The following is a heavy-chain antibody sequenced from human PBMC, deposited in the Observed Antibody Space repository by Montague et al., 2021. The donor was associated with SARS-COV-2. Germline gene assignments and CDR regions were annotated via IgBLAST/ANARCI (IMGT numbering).Heavy chain of an antibody. J-gene: IGHJ3*02. Sequence: SETLSLTCTVSGGSISSSSYYWGWIRQPPGKGLEWIGSIYYSGSTYYSPSLKSRVTISVDTSKNQSSLKLSSVIAADTAVYYCARFPTSYYYDSKAAPATPDAFDIWGQGTMVTVSS. D-gene: IGHD3-22*01. V-gene: IGHV4-39*01. CDR3: ARFPTSYYYDSKAAPATPDAFDI. CDR2: IYYSGST. CDR1: GGSISSSSYY.